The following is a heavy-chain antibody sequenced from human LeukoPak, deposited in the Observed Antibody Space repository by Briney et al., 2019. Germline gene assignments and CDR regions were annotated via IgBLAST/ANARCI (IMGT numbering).Heavy chain of an antibody. CDR2: IRHDGSNK. D-gene: IGHD3-9*01. CDR1: GFTFSSYA. CDR3: ARDRSYYDILTGYFGWFDP. Sequence: GGSLRLSCATSGFTFSSYAMHWVRQAPGKGLEWVAFIRHDGSNKYCADSVKGRFTISRDNSKNTLYLQMNSLRTEDTAVYYCARDRSYYDILTGYFGWFDPWGQGTLVTVSS. J-gene: IGHJ5*02. V-gene: IGHV3-30*02.